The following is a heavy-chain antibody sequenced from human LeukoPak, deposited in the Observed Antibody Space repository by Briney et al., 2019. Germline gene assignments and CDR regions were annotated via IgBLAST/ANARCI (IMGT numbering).Heavy chain of an antibody. CDR3: ARLGSRHNWNPECAFDV. CDR1: GDSISSSSYS. V-gene: IGHV4-39*02. Sequence: SETLSLTCTVSGDSISSSSYSWGWIRQPPGKGLEWIGTTDYSGRTYSNPSLKSRVTISIDASKIHYSLKLSSVTAADTAVYYCARLGSRHNWNPECAFDVWGQGTMVTVSS. CDR2: TDYSGRT. D-gene: IGHD1-1*01. J-gene: IGHJ3*01.